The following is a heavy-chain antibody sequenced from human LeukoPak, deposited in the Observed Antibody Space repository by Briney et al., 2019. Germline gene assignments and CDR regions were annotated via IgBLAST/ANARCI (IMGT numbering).Heavy chain of an antibody. CDR1: GGXISSADQY. Sequence: SETLSLTCTVSGGXISSADQYWNWIRQPPGKGLEWIGYMHYSGSAYYNPSLKRRVTISVDTSKSQFSLKLSSVTAADTAVYYCARVLSGSESLYYFDYWGQGTLVTVSS. CDR3: ARVLSGSESLYYFDY. J-gene: IGHJ4*02. V-gene: IGHV4-30-4*01. CDR2: MHYSGSA. D-gene: IGHD3-10*01.